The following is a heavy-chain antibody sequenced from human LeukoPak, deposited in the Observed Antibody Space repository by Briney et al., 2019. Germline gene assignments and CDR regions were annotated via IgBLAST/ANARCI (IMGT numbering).Heavy chain of an antibody. CDR2: ISSNGGST. CDR1: GFTFSSYA. D-gene: IGHD6-19*01. CDR3: VHGIAVAGISGGDNWFDP. V-gene: IGHV3-64D*06. Sequence: PGGSLRLSCAASGFTFSSYAMHWVRQAPGKGLEYVSAISSNGGSTYYADSVKGRFTISRDNSKNTLYLQMSSLRAEDTAVYYCVHGIAVAGISGGDNWFDPWGQGTLVTVSS. J-gene: IGHJ5*02.